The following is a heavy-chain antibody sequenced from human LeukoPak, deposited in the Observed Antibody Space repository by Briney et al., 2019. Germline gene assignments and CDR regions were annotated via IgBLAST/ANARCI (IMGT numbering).Heavy chain of an antibody. V-gene: IGHV1-8*01. CDR3: ARGRRGSTSANHRATRGVYYFDY. D-gene: IGHD2-2*01. Sequence: ASVKVSCKASGYTFTSYDINWVRQATGQGPEWMGWMNPNSGNTGYAQKFQGRVTMTRNTSISTAYMELSSLRSEDTAVYYCARGRRGSTSANHRATRGVYYFDYWGQGTLVTVSS. CDR1: GYTFTSYD. CDR2: MNPNSGNT. J-gene: IGHJ4*02.